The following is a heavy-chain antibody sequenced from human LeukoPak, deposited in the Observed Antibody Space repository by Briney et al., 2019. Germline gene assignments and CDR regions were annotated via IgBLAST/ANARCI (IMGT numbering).Heavy chain of an antibody. D-gene: IGHD1-26*01. J-gene: IGHJ4*02. CDR2: IISSSSYI. CDR1: GFTFTSYS. CDR3: ARGASGSYDY. V-gene: IGHV3-21*01. Sequence: NPGGSLRLSCAASGFTFTSYSMNWVRQDPGKGLEWVSSIISSSSYIYYPDSVKGRFTISRDNAKNSLYLQMNSLRAEDTAVYYCARGASGSYDYWGQGTLVTVSS.